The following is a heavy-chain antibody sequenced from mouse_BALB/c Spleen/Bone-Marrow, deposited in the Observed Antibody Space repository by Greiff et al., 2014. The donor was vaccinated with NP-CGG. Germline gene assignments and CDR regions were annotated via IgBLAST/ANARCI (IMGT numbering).Heavy chain of an antibody. Sequence: LQQSGAELAKPGASAKMPCKAFGYTFTSYWMLWVKQRPGQGLEWIGYINPNTGYTEYNQKFKDKATLIADKSSSTAYMQLSSLTSEDSAVYYCANPPGTSAYYAMDYWGQGTSFSGSS. CDR1: GYTFTSYW. V-gene: IGHV1-7*01. D-gene: IGHD3-1*01. CDR3: ANPPGTSAYYAMDY. J-gene: IGHJ4*01. CDR2: INPNTGYT.